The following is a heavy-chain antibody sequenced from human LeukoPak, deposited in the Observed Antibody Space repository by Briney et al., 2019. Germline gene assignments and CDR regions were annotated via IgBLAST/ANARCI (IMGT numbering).Heavy chain of an antibody. D-gene: IGHD2-21*02. CDR2: INPSGGST. CDR1: GYTFTSYY. Sequence: GASVKVSCKASGYTFTSYYMHWVRQAPGQGLEWMGIINPSGGSTSYAQKFQGRVTMTRDTSTSTVYMELSSLRSEDTAVYYCARSPLAYCGGDCYPLPDWGQGTLVTVSS. J-gene: IGHJ4*02. V-gene: IGHV1-46*01. CDR3: ARSPLAYCGGDCYPLPD.